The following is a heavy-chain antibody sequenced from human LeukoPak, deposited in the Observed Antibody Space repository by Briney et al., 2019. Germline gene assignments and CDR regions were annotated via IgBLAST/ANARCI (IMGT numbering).Heavy chain of an antibody. CDR3: AREGYYGSGSYSYYFDY. Sequence: GGSLRLSCAASGFTFSSCWMSWVRQAPGKGLEWVANIKQDGSEKYYVDSVKGRFTISRDNAKNSLYLQMNSLRAEDTAVYYCAREGYYGSGSYSYYFDYWGQGTLVTVSS. J-gene: IGHJ4*02. CDR1: GFTFSSCW. D-gene: IGHD3-10*01. CDR2: IKQDGSEK. V-gene: IGHV3-7*03.